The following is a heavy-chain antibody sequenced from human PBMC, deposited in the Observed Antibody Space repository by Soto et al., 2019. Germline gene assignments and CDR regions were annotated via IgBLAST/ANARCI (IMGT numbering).Heavy chain of an antibody. CDR1: GFTFSSYA. J-gene: IGHJ4*02. D-gene: IGHD1-26*01. CDR2: ISGSGDST. Sequence: EVQLLESGGGLVQPGGSLRLSCAASGFTFSSYAMRWVRKAPVKGLEWVSAISGSGDSTYYADSVKGRFTISRDNSKNTLYLQMNSMRAEDTAVYYCAIRGSGSYYDYWGQGTLVTVSS. V-gene: IGHV3-23*01. CDR3: AIRGSGSYYDY.